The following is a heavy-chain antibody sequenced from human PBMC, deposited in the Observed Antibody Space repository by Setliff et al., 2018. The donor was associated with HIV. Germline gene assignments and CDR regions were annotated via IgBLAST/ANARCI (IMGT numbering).Heavy chain of an antibody. CDR2: IYYTGST. Sequence: SSETLSLTCTVSSGSISTYYWTWIRQPPGKGLEYIGYIYYTGSTDYNPSLNGRVTISIDMSKSQFSLKLNSVTAADTAVYYCARDPNTGWYYLDFWGPGALVTVSS. J-gene: IGHJ4*02. CDR1: SGSISTYY. CDR3: ARDPNTGWYYLDF. V-gene: IGHV4-59*12. D-gene: IGHD6-19*01.